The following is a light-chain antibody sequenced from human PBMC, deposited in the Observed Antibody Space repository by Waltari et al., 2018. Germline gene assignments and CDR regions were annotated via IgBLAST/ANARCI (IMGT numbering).Light chain of an antibody. Sequence: SSELTQDPAVSVALGQTVRITCQGDSLRSYYASWYQQKPGQAPVLVIYGKNNRPTGIPDRFSGSSSGNTASLTIPGAQAEEEADYYRNSRDSSGNHLVFGGGTKLTVL. CDR3: NSRDSSGNHLV. V-gene: IGLV3-19*01. J-gene: IGLJ2*01. CDR2: GKN. CDR1: SLRSYY.